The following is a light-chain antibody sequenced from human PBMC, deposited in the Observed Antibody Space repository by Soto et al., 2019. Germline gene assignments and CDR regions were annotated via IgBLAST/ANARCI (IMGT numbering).Light chain of an antibody. Sequence: QSALTQPASVSGSPGQSITISCTGTSSDVGGYDFVSWYQHHPGKAPRLIIYQVSNRPSGVSNRFSGSKSGNTASLTISGLQPEDEADYYCGSYTSSSNYVFGSGTKLTVL. V-gene: IGLV2-14*01. CDR1: SSDVGGYDF. CDR3: GSYTSSSNYV. J-gene: IGLJ1*01. CDR2: QVS.